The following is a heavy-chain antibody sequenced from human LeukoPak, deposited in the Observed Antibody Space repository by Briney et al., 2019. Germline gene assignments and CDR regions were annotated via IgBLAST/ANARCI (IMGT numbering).Heavy chain of an antibody. V-gene: IGHV3-48*03. CDR3: ARDQRYCSSSSCPWEPFDY. CDR2: ISSSGSII. J-gene: IGHJ4*02. CDR1: GFTFSSYE. D-gene: IGHD2-2*01. Sequence: GGSLRLSCAASGFTFSSYEMHWVRQAPGKGLEWVSYISSSGSIINYADSVKGRFTISRDNAKNSLYLQMNSLRAEDTAVYYCARDQRYCSSSSCPWEPFDYWGQGTLVTVSS.